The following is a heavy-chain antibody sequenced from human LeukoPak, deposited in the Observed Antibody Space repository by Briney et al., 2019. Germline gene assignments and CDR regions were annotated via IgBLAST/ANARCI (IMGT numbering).Heavy chain of an antibody. CDR2: IIPIFGTA. J-gene: IGHJ6*03. V-gene: IGHV1-69*05. Sequence: ASVKVSCKASGGTFSSYAISWVRQAPGQGLEWMGGIIPIFGTANYAQKFQGRVTITTDESTSTAYMELSSLRSEDTAVYYCARDSRAYCSSTSCYTPYYYFMDVWGKGTTVTLSS. CDR3: ARDSRAYCSSTSCYTPYYYFMDV. CDR1: GGTFSSYA. D-gene: IGHD2-2*02.